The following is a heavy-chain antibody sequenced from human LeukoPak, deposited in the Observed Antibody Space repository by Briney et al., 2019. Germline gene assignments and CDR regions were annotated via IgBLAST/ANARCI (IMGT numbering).Heavy chain of an antibody. J-gene: IGHJ4*02. V-gene: IGHV3-23*01. CDR3: AKISSVVTANRPFDY. D-gene: IGHD2-21*02. Sequence: GGSLRLSCAASGLTFSSYAMSWVRQAPGKGLEWVSAISGSGGSTYYADSVKGRFTISRDNSKNTLYLQMNSLRAEDTAVYYCAKISSVVTANRPFDYWGQGTLVTVSS. CDR2: ISGSGGST. CDR1: GLTFSSYA.